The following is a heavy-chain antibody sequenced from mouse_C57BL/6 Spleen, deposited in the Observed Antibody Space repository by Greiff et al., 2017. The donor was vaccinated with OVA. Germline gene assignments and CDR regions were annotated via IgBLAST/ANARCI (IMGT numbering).Heavy chain of an antibody. CDR1: GFNIKDYY. CDR2: IDPEDGDT. Sequence: VQLQQSGAELVRPGASVKLSCTASGFNIKDYYMHWVKQRPEQGLEWIGRIDPEDGDTEYAPKFQGKATMTADTSSNTAYLQLSSLTSEDTAVYYGTLDYYGSSRYWYFDVWGTGTTVTVSS. V-gene: IGHV14-1*01. D-gene: IGHD1-1*01. J-gene: IGHJ1*03. CDR3: TLDYYGSSRYWYFDV.